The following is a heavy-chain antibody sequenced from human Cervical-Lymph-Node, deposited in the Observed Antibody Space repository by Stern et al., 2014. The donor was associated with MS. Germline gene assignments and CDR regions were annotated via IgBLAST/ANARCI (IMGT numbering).Heavy chain of an antibody. Sequence: VQLVESGAEVKKPGSSVKVSCKASGGTFSSYALSWVRQAPGQGLEWMGRIIPILGIANYAQKFQGRVTITADKSTSTAYMELSSLRSEDTAVYYCARDESTVTTALDYWGQGTLVTVSS. CDR3: ARDESTVTTALDY. J-gene: IGHJ4*02. CDR2: IIPILGIA. CDR1: GGTFSSYA. V-gene: IGHV1-69*04. D-gene: IGHD4-11*01.